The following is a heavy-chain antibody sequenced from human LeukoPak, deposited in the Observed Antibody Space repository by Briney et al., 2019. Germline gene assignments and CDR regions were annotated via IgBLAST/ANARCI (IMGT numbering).Heavy chain of an antibody. D-gene: IGHD3-3*01. J-gene: IGHJ4*02. CDR3: ARGAAFWSGYYGPTFDY. V-gene: IGHV4-34*01. CDR1: GGSFSGYY. CDR2: INHSGST. Sequence: SETLSLTCAVYGGSFSGYYWSWIRQPPGKGLEWIGEINHSGSTNYNPSLKSRVTISVDTSKNQFSLKLSSVTAADTAVYYCARGAAFWSGYYGPTFDYWGQGTLVTVSS.